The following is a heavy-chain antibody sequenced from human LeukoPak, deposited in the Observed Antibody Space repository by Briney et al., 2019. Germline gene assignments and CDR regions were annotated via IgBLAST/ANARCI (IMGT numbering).Heavy chain of an antibody. J-gene: IGHJ6*04. Sequence: SVKVSCKASGGTFSSYAISWVRQAPGQGLEWMGGIIPIFGTANYAQKFQGRVTITADKSTSTAYMELSSLRSEDTAVYYCASPEGYSGYDHYYYGMDVWGRGTTVTVSS. V-gene: IGHV1-69*06. CDR3: ASPEGYSGYDHYYYGMDV. CDR1: GGTFSSYA. CDR2: IIPIFGTA. D-gene: IGHD5-12*01.